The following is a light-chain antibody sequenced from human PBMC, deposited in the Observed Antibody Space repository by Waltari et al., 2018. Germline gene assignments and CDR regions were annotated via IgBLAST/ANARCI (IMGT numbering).Light chain of an antibody. CDR2: AAS. Sequence: TCRANQLVDNFLNWYQQKPGQAPSLLIYAASSLQSGVPSRFSGRGSGTDFTLTISSLQPEDFATYYCQQSYTTPYTFGQGTRLDIK. J-gene: IGKJ2*01. CDR3: QQSYTTPYT. V-gene: IGKV1-39*01. CDR1: QLVDNF.